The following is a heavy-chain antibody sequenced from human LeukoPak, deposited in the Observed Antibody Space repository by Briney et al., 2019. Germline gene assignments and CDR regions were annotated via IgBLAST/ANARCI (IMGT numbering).Heavy chain of an antibody. V-gene: IGHV7-4-1*02. CDR3: ARAPFWSGYHGSFDY. CDR1: GYTFTDYA. Sequence: ASVKVSCKASGYTFTDYAMSWVRQAPGQGLESMGWINTGTGNPTYAQDFTGRFVFSLDTSVSTAYLQISSLKAEDTAVYYCARAPFWSGYHGSFDYWGQGTLVTVSS. J-gene: IGHJ4*02. D-gene: IGHD3-3*01. CDR2: INTGTGNP.